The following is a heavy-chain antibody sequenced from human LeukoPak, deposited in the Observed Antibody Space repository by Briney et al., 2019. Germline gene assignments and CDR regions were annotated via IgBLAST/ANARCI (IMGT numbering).Heavy chain of an antibody. CDR3: VRDPEALDY. CDR1: GLIFSSYS. CDR2: IRSSGSQI. V-gene: IGHV3-48*01. J-gene: IGHJ4*02. Sequence: GGSLRLSCAASGLIFSSYSMNWVRQAPGKGLEWVSYIRSSGSQIYYADSVKGRFTISRDNAKNSAYLQMNSLRVEDTAVYYCVRDPEALDYWGQGTLVTVSS.